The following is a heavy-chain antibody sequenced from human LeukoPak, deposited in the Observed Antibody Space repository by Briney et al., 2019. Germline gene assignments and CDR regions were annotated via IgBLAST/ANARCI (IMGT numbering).Heavy chain of an antibody. D-gene: IGHD5-18*01. CDR1: GGSISSYY. CDR2: VYYTGST. CDR3: ATSSDTASAY. V-gene: IGHV4-59*08. J-gene: IGHJ4*02. Sequence: SETLSLTCTVSGGSISSYYWSWIRQPPGKGLEWIGYVYYTGSTSYNPSLKSRVTISVDTSKNQFSLKLSSVTAADTAVYYCATSSDTASAYWGQGTLVTVSS.